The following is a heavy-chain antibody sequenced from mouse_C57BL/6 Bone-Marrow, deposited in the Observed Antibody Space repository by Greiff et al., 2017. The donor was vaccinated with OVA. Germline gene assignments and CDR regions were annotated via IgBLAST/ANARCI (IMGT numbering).Heavy chain of an antibody. CDR1: GYTFTSYG. V-gene: IGHV1-81*01. D-gene: IGHD2-1*01. CDR3: ARWGRYGKGDY. Sequence: QVHVKQSGAELARPGASVKLSCKASGYTFTSYGISWVKQRTGQGLEWIGEIYPRSGNTYYNEKFKGKATLTADKSSSTAYMELRSLTSEDSAVYFCARWGRYGKGDYWGQGTTLTVSS. CDR2: IYPRSGNT. J-gene: IGHJ2*01.